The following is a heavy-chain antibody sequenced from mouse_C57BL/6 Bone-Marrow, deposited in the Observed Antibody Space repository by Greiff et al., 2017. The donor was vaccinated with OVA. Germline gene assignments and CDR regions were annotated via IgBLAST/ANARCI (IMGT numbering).Heavy chain of an antibody. CDR2: ISTKANGYTT. CDR3: ARYPLRSEV. J-gene: IGHJ1*03. CDR1: GFTFTDYY. Sequence: EVKLLESGGGLVQPGGSLSLSCAASGFTFTDYYMSWVRQPPGKALEWLGFISTKANGYTTEYSASVKGRFTISRDNSQSILYLQMNALRAEDSATYYCARYPLRSEVWGTGTTVTVST. D-gene: IGHD1-1*01. V-gene: IGHV7-3*01.